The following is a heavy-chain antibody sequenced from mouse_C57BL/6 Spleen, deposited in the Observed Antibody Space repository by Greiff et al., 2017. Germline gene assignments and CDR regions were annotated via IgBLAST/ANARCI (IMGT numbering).Heavy chain of an antibody. CDR2: IDPSDSET. V-gene: IGHV1-52*01. CDR1: GYTFTSYW. Sequence: QVQLQQPGAELVRPGSSVQLSCKASGYTFTSYWMHWVKQRPIQGLEWIGNIDPSDSETHYNQKFKDKATLTVDKSSSTAYMQLSSLTSEDSAVYYCARGGDSSGYQAMDYWGQGTSVTVSS. CDR3: ARGGDSSGYQAMDY. D-gene: IGHD3-2*02. J-gene: IGHJ4*01.